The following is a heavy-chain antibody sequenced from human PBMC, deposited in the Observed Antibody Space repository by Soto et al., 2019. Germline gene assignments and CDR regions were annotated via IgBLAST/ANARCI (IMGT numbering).Heavy chain of an antibody. V-gene: IGHV1-8*01. CDR1: GYTFTSYD. D-gene: IGHD6-19*01. J-gene: IGHJ4*02. Sequence: ASVKVSCKASGYTFTSYDINWVRQATGQGLEWMGWMNPNSGNTGYAQKFQGRVTMTRNTPISTAYMELSSLRSEDTAVYYCARASIAVAGPDYWGQGTLVTVSS. CDR3: ARASIAVAGPDY. CDR2: MNPNSGNT.